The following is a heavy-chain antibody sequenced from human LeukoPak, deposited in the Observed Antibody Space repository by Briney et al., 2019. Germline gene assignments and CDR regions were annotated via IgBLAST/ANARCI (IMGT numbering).Heavy chain of an antibody. CDR1: GFTFSSYW. Sequence: GGSLRLSCAASGFTFSSYWMSWVRQAPGKGLEWVANIKQDGSEKYYVDSVKGRFTISRDNAKNSLYLQVNSLRAEDTAVYYCARGGVWLRGNWFDPWGQGTLVTVSS. CDR2: IKQDGSEK. CDR3: ARGGVWLRGNWFDP. V-gene: IGHV3-7*01. D-gene: IGHD3-10*01. J-gene: IGHJ5*02.